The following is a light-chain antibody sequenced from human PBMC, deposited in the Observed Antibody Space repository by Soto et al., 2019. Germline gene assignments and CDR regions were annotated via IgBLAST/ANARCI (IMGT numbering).Light chain of an antibody. J-gene: IGKJ5*01. CDR3: QQCGSSST. Sequence: EIVMTQSPATLSLSPGERATLSCRASQTFSNSFLSWFRQIPGQAPRLLIYGASMRATGIPDRFSGSGSGTDFTLTISRLEPEDFAVYYCQQCGSSSTFGQGTRLEI. V-gene: IGKV3-20*01. CDR1: QTFSNSF. CDR2: GAS.